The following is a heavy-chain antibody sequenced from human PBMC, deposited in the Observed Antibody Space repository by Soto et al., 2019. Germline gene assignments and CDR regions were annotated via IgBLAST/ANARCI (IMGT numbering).Heavy chain of an antibody. CDR1: GYTFTSYG. V-gene: IGHV1-18*01. J-gene: IGHJ4*02. CDR2: ISAYTGNT. Sequence: QVQLVQSGAEVKKPGASVKVSCKASGYTFTSYGISWVRQAPGQGLEWMGWISAYTGNTKYAQKLQGRVTTTTDTPTSTAYMELRSLRSDDTAVYYCARDLVGSYYAPVDYWGQGTLFTVSS. D-gene: IGHD1-26*01. CDR3: ARDLVGSYYAPVDY.